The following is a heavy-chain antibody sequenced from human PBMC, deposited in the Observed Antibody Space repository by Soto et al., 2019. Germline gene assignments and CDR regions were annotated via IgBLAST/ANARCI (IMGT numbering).Heavy chain of an antibody. Sequence: ASVKVSCKASGYTFTSYGISLVRQAPGQGLEWMGWISAYNGNTNYAQKLQGRVTMTTDTSTSTAYMELRSLRSDDTAVYYCASPNKDKVDAFDIWGQGTMVTVSS. J-gene: IGHJ3*02. V-gene: IGHV1-18*01. CDR1: GYTFTSYG. CDR2: ISAYNGNT. CDR3: ASPNKDKVDAFDI.